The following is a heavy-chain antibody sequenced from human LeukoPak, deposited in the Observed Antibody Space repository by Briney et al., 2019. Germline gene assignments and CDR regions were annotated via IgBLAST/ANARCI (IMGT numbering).Heavy chain of an antibody. J-gene: IGHJ4*02. Sequence: GGSLRLSCAASGLTLSSYWMHWVRQAPGKGLVWVSRINSDGSSTSYADSVKGRFTISRDNAKNTLYLQMNSLRAEDTAVYYCARVGVTMVRGVHFDYWGQGTLVTVSS. CDR2: INSDGSST. V-gene: IGHV3-74*01. CDR3: ARVGVTMVRGVHFDY. D-gene: IGHD3-10*01. CDR1: GLTLSSYW.